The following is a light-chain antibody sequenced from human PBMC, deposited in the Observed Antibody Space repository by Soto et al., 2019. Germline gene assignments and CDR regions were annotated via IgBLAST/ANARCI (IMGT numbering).Light chain of an antibody. V-gene: IGLV2-8*01. Sequence: QSALTQPPSASGSPGQSLTISCTGTSSDVGAYKYVSWYQQYPGKAPKLMIYEVTKRPSGVPDRFSGSKSGNTASLTVSGLQAEDEADYYCSSYAGSNIYVFGTDQAHRP. J-gene: IGLJ1*01. CDR3: SSYAGSNIYV. CDR2: EVT. CDR1: SSDVGAYKY.